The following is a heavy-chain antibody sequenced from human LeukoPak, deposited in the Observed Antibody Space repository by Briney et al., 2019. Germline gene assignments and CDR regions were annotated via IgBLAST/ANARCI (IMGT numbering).Heavy chain of an antibody. V-gene: IGHV4-34*01. D-gene: IGHD6-13*01. J-gene: IGHJ4*02. CDR2: INHSGST. Sequence: PSETLSLTCAVYGGSFSGYYWSWIRQPPGKGLEWIGEINHSGSTNYNPSLKSRVTISVDTSKNQFSLKPSSVTAADTAVYYCARVIAAGQIDYWGQGTLVTVSS. CDR1: GGSFSGYY. CDR3: ARVIAAGQIDY.